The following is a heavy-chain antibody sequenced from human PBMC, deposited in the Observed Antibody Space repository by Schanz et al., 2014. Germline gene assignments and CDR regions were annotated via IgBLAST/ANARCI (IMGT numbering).Heavy chain of an antibody. CDR2: ISAYNGHT. J-gene: IGHJ3*01. D-gene: IGHD2-2*01. Sequence: QVQLVQSGAEVKKPGASVKVSCKASGYTFTSYGITWVRQAPGQGLEWMGWISAYNGHTTYAQKFQGRFTMTTDTSTITAYMELRNVRYDDTAMYYCARGIPYCSSTSCSGLDAYDVWGQGTLVTVSS. CDR3: ARGIPYCSSTSCSGLDAYDV. CDR1: GYTFTSYG. V-gene: IGHV1-18*01.